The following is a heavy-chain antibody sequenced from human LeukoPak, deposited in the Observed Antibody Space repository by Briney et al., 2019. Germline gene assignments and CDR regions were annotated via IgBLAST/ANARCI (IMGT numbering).Heavy chain of an antibody. D-gene: IGHD3-22*01. J-gene: IGHJ4*02. CDR3: ARVTMIVVVIDY. Sequence: SQTLSLTCTVSGGSISCGDYYWSWIRQHSGKGLEWIGYIYNSGSTYYNPSLKSRVTISVDTSKNQFSLKLSSVTAADTAVYYCARVTMIVVVIDYWGQGTLVTVSS. V-gene: IGHV4-31*03. CDR2: IYNSGST. CDR1: GGSISCGDYY.